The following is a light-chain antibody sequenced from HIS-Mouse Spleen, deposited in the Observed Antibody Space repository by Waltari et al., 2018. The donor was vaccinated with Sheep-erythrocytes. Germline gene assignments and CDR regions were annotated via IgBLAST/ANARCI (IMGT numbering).Light chain of an antibody. CDR2: RDS. CDR1: NIGRKN. CDR3: QVWDSSTVV. Sequence: SYELTQPLSVSVALGQTARITCGGNNIGRKNVHWYQQKPGQAPVLVIYRDSNRPSGIPERFSGSNSVNTATLTISRAQAGDEADYSCQVWDSSTVVFGGGTKLTVL. V-gene: IGLV3-9*01. J-gene: IGLJ2*01.